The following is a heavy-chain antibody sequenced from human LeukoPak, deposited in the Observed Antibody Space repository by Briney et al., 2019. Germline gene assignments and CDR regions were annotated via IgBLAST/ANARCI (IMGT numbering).Heavy chain of an antibody. CDR1: GYTFTSYY. CDR2: INPSGGST. J-gene: IGHJ4*02. D-gene: IGHD1-26*01. Sequence: ASVKVSCKASGYTFTSYYTHWVRQAPGQGLEWMGIINPSGGSTSYAQKFQGRVTMTRDTSTSTVYMELSSLRSEDTAVYYCARDSTIVGATEYFDYWGQGTLVTVSS. CDR3: ARDSTIVGATEYFDY. V-gene: IGHV1-46*01.